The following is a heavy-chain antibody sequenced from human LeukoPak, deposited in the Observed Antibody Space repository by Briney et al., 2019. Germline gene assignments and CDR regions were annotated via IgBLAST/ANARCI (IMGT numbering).Heavy chain of an antibody. J-gene: IGHJ6*03. CDR2: ISSSSSTI. CDR1: GITFSSYS. D-gene: IGHD1-1*01. V-gene: IGHV3-48*04. Sequence: GSLRLSCAASGITFSSYSMNWVRQAPGKGVEWVSYISSSSSTIYDAESVKGRFTITRDNAKNSLYLQMNSLRAEDTAVYYCGRERTGAYYYYDMDVWGKGTTVTVSS. CDR3: GRERTGAYYYYDMDV.